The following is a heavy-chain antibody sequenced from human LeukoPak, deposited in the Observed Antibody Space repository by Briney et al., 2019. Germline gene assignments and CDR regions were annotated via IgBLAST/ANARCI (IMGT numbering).Heavy chain of an antibody. Sequence: GGSLRLPCAASGFTFISYSIHWVRQAPGKGLEWVAFIRYDGSNKYYADSVKGRFTISRDNSKNTVYLQMNSLRAEDTAVYYCAKHGLPLVVISAPLDYWGQGTLVTVSS. CDR2: IRYDGSNK. V-gene: IGHV3-30*02. D-gene: IGHD2-15*01. CDR1: GFTFISYS. CDR3: AKHGLPLVVISAPLDY. J-gene: IGHJ4*02.